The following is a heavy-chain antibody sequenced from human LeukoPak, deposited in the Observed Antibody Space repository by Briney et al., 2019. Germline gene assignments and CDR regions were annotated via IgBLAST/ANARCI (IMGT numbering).Heavy chain of an antibody. V-gene: IGHV4-59*08. CDR2: IYYSGST. Sequence: PSETLSLTCTVSGGSMSPFYWSWIRQPPGKGLEWIGYIYYSGSTNYNPSLKSRVTISVDTSKNQFSLKLSSVTAADTAVYYCARHVLMTTVTQPYYYYYMDVWGKGTTVTVSS. CDR1: GGSMSPFY. CDR3: ARHVLMTTVTQPYYYYYMDV. D-gene: IGHD4-17*01. J-gene: IGHJ6*03.